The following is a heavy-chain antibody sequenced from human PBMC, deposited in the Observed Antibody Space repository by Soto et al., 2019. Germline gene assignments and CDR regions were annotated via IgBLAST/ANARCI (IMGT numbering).Heavy chain of an antibody. J-gene: IGHJ4*02. D-gene: IGHD1-20*01. CDR3: ARDNWNDVCLDY. V-gene: IGHV1-46*01. CDR2: INPSGGST. CDR1: GYTFTSYY. Sequence: ASVKVSCRASGYTFTSYYMHWVRQAPGQVLEWMGIINPSGGSTSYAQKFQGRVTMTRDTSTSTVYMELRSLRSEDTAVYYCARDNWNDVCLDYWGQGTLVTVSS.